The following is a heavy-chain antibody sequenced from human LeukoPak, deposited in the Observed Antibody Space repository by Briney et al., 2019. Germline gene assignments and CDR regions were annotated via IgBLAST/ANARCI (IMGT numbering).Heavy chain of an antibody. V-gene: IGHV1/OR15-1*04. D-gene: IGHD6-19*01. CDR3: ATLYSSNYAYDI. CDR2: INPNSGGT. J-gene: IGHJ3*02. CDR1: GYIFTDYY. Sequence: ASVKVSCKASGYIFTDYYMHWVRQAPGQELGWMGRINPNSGGTNYAQKFQGRVTMTRDTSISTAYMELSSLRSDDTAVYYCATLYSSNYAYDIWGQGTTVTVSS.